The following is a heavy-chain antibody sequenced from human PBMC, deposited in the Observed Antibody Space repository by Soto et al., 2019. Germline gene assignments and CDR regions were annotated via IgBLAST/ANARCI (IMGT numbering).Heavy chain of an antibody. CDR3: VTRSRGLQASPPRLDS. J-gene: IGHJ4*02. CDR2: ISGSGSTT. Sequence: EVQLLESGGGLVQPGGSLRLSCAASGLTFSGYGMSWVRQAPGTGLEWVSAISGSGSTTYYADSVKGRFTISRDDSKNILFLQMNSLRAEDTDLYYCVTRSRGLQASPPRLDSWGQGTLVTVSS. V-gene: IGHV3-23*01. D-gene: IGHD4-4*01. CDR1: GLTFSGYG.